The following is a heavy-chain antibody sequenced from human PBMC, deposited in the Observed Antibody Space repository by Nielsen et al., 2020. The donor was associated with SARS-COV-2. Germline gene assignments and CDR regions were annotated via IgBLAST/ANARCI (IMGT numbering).Heavy chain of an antibody. CDR3: ARVTYYSDSSGYNDAFDI. D-gene: IGHD3-22*01. CDR1: GYIFTSYA. CDR2: INAGNGNT. V-gene: IGHV1-3*01. J-gene: IGHJ3*02. Sequence: ASVKVSCKASGYIFTSYAMHWVRQAPGQRLEWMGWINAGNGNTKSSQKFQGRVTITRDTSASTAYMELSSLRSEDTAVYYCARVTYYSDSSGYNDAFDIWGQGTMVTVSS.